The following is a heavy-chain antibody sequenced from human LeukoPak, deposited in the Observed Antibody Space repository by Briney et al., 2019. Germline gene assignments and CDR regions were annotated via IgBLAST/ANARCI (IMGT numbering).Heavy chain of an antibody. CDR3: ARRYCTNGVCYYFDY. D-gene: IGHD2-8*01. V-gene: IGHV4-39*01. Sequence: SSETLSLTCTVSGGSISSSNYCWGWIRQPPGKGLEWIATIYYGGSTYYNPSLKSRVTTSVDTSKNQLSLKLSSVTATHTAVYYCARRYCTNGVCYYFDYWGQGTLVTVSS. CDR2: IYYGGST. CDR1: GGSISSSNYC. J-gene: IGHJ4*02.